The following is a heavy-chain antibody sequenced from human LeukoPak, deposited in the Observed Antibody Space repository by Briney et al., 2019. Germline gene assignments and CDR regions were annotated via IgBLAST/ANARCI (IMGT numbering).Heavy chain of an antibody. CDR3: AREGYYDSSGYFQRHDAFDI. D-gene: IGHD3-22*01. Sequence: SETLSLTCTVSGGSIRSYYWSWIRQPPGKGLEWIGYIYYSGSTYYNPSLKSRVTISVDTSKNQFSLKLSSVTAADTAVYYCAREGYYDSSGYFQRHDAFDIWGQGTMVTVSS. CDR1: GGSIRSYY. CDR2: IYYSGST. V-gene: IGHV4-59*12. J-gene: IGHJ3*02.